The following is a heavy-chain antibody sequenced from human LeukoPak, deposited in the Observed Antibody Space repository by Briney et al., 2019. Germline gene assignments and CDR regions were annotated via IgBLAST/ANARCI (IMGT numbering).Heavy chain of an antibody. CDR2: THYSGST. V-gene: IGHV4-59*01. CDR1: GGSISSYY. J-gene: IGHJ4*02. Sequence: PSETLSLTCSVSGGSISSYYWNWIRQTPGKGLQWIGYTHYSGSTNYNPSLKSRVSISVDTSKNQFSLKLSSVTAADTALCYCARGNAYNWRFDFWGQGTLVTVSS. CDR3: ARGNAYNWRFDF. D-gene: IGHD1-1*01.